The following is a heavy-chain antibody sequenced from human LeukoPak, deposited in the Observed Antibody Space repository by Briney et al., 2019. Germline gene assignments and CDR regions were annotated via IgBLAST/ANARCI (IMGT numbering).Heavy chain of an antibody. V-gene: IGHV3-48*01. D-gene: IGHD3-10*01. Sequence: GGSLRLSCAASGFTFDDYAMHWVRQAPGKGLEWVSYISSSSSTIYYADSVKGRFTISRDNAKNSLYLQMNSLRAEDTAVYYCARVPGGVMDVWGKGTTVSVSS. CDR3: ARVPGGVMDV. CDR2: ISSSSSTI. CDR1: GFTFDDYA. J-gene: IGHJ6*04.